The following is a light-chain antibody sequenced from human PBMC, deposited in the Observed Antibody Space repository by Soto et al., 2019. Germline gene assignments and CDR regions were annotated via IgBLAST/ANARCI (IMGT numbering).Light chain of an antibody. CDR2: EGT. Sequence: QSVLTQPASVSGSPGQSITISCTGTSSDVGSYNLVSWYQQHPDKAPKLMIYEGTKRPSGVSDRFSGSKSGNTASLTISGLQAEDEADYYCCSYAGSGTVVFGGGTKLTVL. V-gene: IGLV2-23*01. J-gene: IGLJ3*02. CDR1: SSDVGSYNL. CDR3: CSYAGSGTVV.